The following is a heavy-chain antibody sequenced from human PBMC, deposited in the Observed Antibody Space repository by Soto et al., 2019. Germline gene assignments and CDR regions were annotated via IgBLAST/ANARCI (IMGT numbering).Heavy chain of an antibody. D-gene: IGHD3-10*01. CDR1: GYTFTGYY. CDR3: ARVGEAMYYYGSGRGPEAYYYYGMDV. V-gene: IGHV1-2*04. CDR2: INPNSGGT. Sequence: GASVKVSCKASGYTFTGYYMHWVRQAPGQGLEWMGWINPNSGGTNYAQKFQGWVTMTRDTSISTAYMELSRLRSDDTAVYYCARVGEAMYYYGSGRGPEAYYYYGMDVWGEGTTVTVSS. J-gene: IGHJ6*04.